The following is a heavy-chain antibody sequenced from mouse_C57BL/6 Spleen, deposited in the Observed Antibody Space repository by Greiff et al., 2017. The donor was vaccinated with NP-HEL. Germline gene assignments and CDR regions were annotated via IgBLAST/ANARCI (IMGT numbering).Heavy chain of an antibody. J-gene: IGHJ2*01. CDR3: ARKDGSSYDYFDY. V-gene: IGHV1-64*01. CDR2: IHPNSGST. Sequence: VQLQQPGAELVKPGASVKLSCKASGYTFTSYWMHWVKQRPGQGLEWIGMIHPNSGSTNYNEKFKSKATLTVDKSSSTAYMQLSSLTSEDSAVYYCARKDGSSYDYFDYWGQGTTLTVSS. D-gene: IGHD1-1*01. CDR1: GYTFTSYW.